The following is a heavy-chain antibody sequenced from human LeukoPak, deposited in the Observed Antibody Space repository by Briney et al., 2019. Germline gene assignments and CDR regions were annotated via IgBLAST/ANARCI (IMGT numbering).Heavy chain of an antibody. CDR1: GGSFSGYY. Sequence: SETLSLTCAVYGGSFSGYYWSWVRQPPGKGLEWIGYIYNSGSTIYNPSLKSRATISADTSKNQFSLQLSSVTAADTAVYYCVRDRELNYWGQGILVTVSS. CDR2: IYNSGST. D-gene: IGHD1-7*01. J-gene: IGHJ4*02. V-gene: IGHV4-59*01. CDR3: VRDRELNY.